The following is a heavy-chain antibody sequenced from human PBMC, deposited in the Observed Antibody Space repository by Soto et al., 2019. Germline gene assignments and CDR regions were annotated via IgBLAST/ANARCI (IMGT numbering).Heavy chain of an antibody. CDR2: LYYSGVT. CDR1: GGSISSGGYY. Sequence: QVQLQESGPGLVKPSQTLSLTCTVSGGSISSGGYYWSWIRQDPGKGLEWIGYLYYSGVTYYNPSLKSRVTISVDTSKNQFSRKLNSVTAADTAVYYCARVGRNYDSGVWGGYFEYWGQGTLVTVTS. CDR3: ARVGRNYDSGVWGGYFEY. V-gene: IGHV4-31*03. D-gene: IGHD3-22*01. J-gene: IGHJ4*02.